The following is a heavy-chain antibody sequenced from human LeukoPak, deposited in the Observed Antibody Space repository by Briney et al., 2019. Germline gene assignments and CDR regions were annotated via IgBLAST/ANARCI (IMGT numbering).Heavy chain of an antibody. Sequence: GGSLRLSCAASGFTFSDYYMSWIRQAPGKGLEWVSYISSSGSTMYYADSVKGRFTISRDNAKNSLYLQMNSLRAEDTAVYYCARDPQLLWFGELSFVWGQGTLVTVSS. CDR1: GFTFSDYY. V-gene: IGHV3-11*01. D-gene: IGHD3-10*01. CDR3: ARDPQLLWFGELSFV. CDR2: ISSSGSTM. J-gene: IGHJ4*02.